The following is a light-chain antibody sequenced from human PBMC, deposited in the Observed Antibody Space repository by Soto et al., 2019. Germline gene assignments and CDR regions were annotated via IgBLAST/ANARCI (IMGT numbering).Light chain of an antibody. Sequence: TQYATMAGSPGQSSTICCTGTSSDVGGYNYVSWYEHHPGKAPKLFISEVSNRPSGISNRFSGSKSGNTASLTISGLQAEHAANYFCISYTDFSGPYVFGTRTKVTVL. CDR3: ISYTDFSGPYV. CDR2: EVS. CDR1: SSDVGGYNY. J-gene: IGLJ1*01. V-gene: IGLV2-14*01.